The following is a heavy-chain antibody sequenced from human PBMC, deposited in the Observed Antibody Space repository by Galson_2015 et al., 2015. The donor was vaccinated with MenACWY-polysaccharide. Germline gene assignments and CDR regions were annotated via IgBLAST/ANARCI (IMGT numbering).Heavy chain of an antibody. D-gene: IGHD4-17*01. CDR2: IYPADSDT. CDR1: GYSFTRNW. Sequence: QSGAEVTKPGESLKISCTGSGYSFTRNWIGWVRQMPGKGLEWMGIIYPADSDTRYSPSFQGQVTISADKSISTAYLQWSSLKASDTAVYYCARLSATGTVTFDYWGQGTLVTVSS. CDR3: ARLSATGTVTFDY. V-gene: IGHV5-51*03. J-gene: IGHJ4*02.